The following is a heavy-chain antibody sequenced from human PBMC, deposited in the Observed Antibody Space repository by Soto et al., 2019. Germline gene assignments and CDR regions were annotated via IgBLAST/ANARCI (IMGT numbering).Heavy chain of an antibody. CDR3: AKCSGGTVRTSGWCNWFDP. CDR2: IRVGGGDT. CDR1: GFTFSSSA. Sequence: EVRLLESGGGLAQPGGSRRLSCAASGFTFSSSAMNWVRQAPGKGLEWVSSIRVGGGDTFYADSVRGRFTVSRDISRNALYLQMNSLRADDTAIYYCAKCSGGTVRTSGWCNWFDPWGQGTLVTVSS. V-gene: IGHV3-23*01. D-gene: IGHD6-19*01. J-gene: IGHJ5*02.